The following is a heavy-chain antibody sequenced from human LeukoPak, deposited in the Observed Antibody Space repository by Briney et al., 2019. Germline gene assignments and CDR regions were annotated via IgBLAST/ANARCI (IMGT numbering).Heavy chain of an antibody. Sequence: GASVKVSCKASGYTFTGYYMHWVRQAPGQGLEWMGWINPNSGGTNYAQKFQGRVTMTRDTSISTAYMELSRLRSDDTAVYYCARDLAYCSGGSCQSWFDPWGQGTLVIVSS. V-gene: IGHV1-2*02. CDR1: GYTFTGYY. D-gene: IGHD2-15*01. CDR3: ARDLAYCSGGSCQSWFDP. J-gene: IGHJ5*02. CDR2: INPNSGGT.